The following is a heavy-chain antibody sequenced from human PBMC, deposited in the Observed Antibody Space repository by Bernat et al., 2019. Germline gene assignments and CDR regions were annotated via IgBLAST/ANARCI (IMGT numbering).Heavy chain of an antibody. J-gene: IGHJ2*01. D-gene: IGHD5-12*01. Sequence: QLQLQESGPGLVKPSETLSLTCTVSGGSISSSSYYWGWIRQPPGKGLEWIGYIYYSGSTYYNPSLKSRVTISVDTSKNQFSLKLSSVTAADTTVYYCARGGGVYSGYDYSNWYFDLWGRGTLVTVSS. V-gene: IGHV4-31*03. CDR1: GGSISSSSYY. CDR3: ARGGGVYSGYDYSNWYFDL. CDR2: IYYSGST.